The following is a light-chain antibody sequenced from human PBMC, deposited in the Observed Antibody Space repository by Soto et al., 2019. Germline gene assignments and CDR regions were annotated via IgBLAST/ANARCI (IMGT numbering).Light chain of an antibody. CDR2: LNSDGSH. CDR1: SGHSNYA. Sequence: QSVLTQSPSASASLGALVKLTCTLSSGHSNYAIAWHQQQPEKGPRFLMKLNSDGSHSKGDGIPDRFSGSSSGAERYLTISTLQSEDEADYYCQTWVTGIHIFGGGTKLNVL. V-gene: IGLV4-69*01. CDR3: QTWVTGIHI. J-gene: IGLJ2*01.